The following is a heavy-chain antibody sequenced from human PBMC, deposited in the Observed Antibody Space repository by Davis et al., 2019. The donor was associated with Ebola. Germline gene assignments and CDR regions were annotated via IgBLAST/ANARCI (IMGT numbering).Heavy chain of an antibody. CDR1: GYSFTSYW. CDR2: IYPGDSDT. D-gene: IGHD2-15*01. V-gene: IGHV5-51*01. J-gene: IGHJ5*02. CDR3: ARSTAPSKDIVVVVAADPFDP. Sequence: KVSSKGSGYSFTSYWIGWVRQMPGKGLEWMGIIYPGDSDTRYSPSFQGQVTISADKSISTAYLQWSSLKASDTAMYYCARSTAPSKDIVVVVAADPFDPWGQGTLVTVSS.